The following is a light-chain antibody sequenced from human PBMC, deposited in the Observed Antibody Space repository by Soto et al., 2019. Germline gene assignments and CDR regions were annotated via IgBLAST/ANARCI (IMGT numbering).Light chain of an antibody. J-gene: IGKJ5*01. CDR2: DAS. Sequence: DIQMTQSPSTLSASVVDRVTITCRASQSISRWLALYQQKPGKAPKLLIYDASSLQSGVASRFSGSGSGTEFTLTISSLQSEDFAVYYCQQYDNWPITFGQGTRLEI. CDR1: QSISRW. CDR3: QQYDNWPIT. V-gene: IGKV1-5*01.